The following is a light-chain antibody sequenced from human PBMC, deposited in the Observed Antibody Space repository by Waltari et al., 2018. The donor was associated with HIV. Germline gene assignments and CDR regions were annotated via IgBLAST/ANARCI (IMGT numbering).Light chain of an antibody. CDR3: QQYGSSPTWT. Sequence: EIVLTQSPGTLSLSPGERATLSCRASQSVSSSYLAWYQQKPGQAPRLLIYGASSRATGIPDMFSGSGSGTDFTLAIRRLEPEDFAVYYCQQYGSSPTWTFGQGTKVEIK. V-gene: IGKV3-20*01. J-gene: IGKJ1*01. CDR2: GAS. CDR1: QSVSSSY.